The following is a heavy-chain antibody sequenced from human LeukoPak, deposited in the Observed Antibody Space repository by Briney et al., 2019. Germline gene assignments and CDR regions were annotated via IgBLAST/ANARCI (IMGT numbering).Heavy chain of an antibody. Sequence: GGSLRLSCAASGFTFSSYAMSWVRQAPGKGLEWVSAINGSGGSTYYADSVKGRFTISRDNSKNTLYLQMNSLRAEDTAVYYCAKDQTGTDAFDIWGQGTMVTVSS. CDR2: INGSGGST. J-gene: IGHJ3*02. CDR1: GFTFSSYA. CDR3: AKDQTGTDAFDI. D-gene: IGHD3-10*01. V-gene: IGHV3-23*01.